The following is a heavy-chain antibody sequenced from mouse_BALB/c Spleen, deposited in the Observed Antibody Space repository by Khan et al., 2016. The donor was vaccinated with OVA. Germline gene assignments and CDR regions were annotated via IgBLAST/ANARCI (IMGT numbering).Heavy chain of an antibody. CDR1: GFTFSSFG. D-gene: IGHD2-1*01. CDR3: ARSGGNCHWYVDV. CDR2: VSSGSSTI. Sequence: EVELVESGGGLVQPGGSRKLSCAASGFTFSSFGMHWVRQAPKQGLEWVAYVSSGSSTIYYVDTVKGRFTISSANPKNTLFLQMISLSSEDTAMYYGARSGGNCHWYVDVWGAGTSVTVSS. V-gene: IGHV5-17*02. J-gene: IGHJ1*01.